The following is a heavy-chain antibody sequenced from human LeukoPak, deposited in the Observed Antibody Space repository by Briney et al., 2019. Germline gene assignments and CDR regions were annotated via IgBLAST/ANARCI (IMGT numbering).Heavy chain of an antibody. J-gene: IGHJ6*03. V-gene: IGHV1-2*02. D-gene: IGHD6-13*01. CDR2: INPNSGGT. CDR1: GYTFTSYA. Sequence: ASVKVSCKASGYTFTSYAMHWVRQAPGQRLEWMGWINPNSGGTNYAQKFQGRVTMTRDTSISTAYMELSRLRSDDTAVYYCARDTIAAAGIRDYYYYMDVWGKGTTVTVSS. CDR3: ARDTIAAAGIRDYYYYMDV.